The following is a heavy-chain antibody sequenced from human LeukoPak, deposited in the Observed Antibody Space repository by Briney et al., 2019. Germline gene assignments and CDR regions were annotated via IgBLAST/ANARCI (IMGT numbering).Heavy chain of an antibody. Sequence: SETLSLTCAVYGGSFSGYYWSWIRQPPGKGLGWIGEINHCGSTNYNPPLKSRVTISVDTSKNQYSMKLSSVTAADTAVYYCARGRHNYYGSGSRNWFDPWGQGTLVTVSS. V-gene: IGHV4-34*01. J-gene: IGHJ5*02. D-gene: IGHD3-10*01. CDR2: INHCGST. CDR3: ARGRHNYYGSGSRNWFDP. CDR1: GGSFSGYY.